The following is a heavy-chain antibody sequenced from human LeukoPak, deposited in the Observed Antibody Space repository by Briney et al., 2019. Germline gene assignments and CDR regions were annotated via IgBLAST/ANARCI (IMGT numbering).Heavy chain of an antibody. CDR1: GFTFTNSA. D-gene: IGHD3-16*02. V-gene: IGHV1-58*01. Sequence: SVKVSCKASGFTFTNSAVQWVRQARGQRLEWIGWIVVGGGNTNYAQKFQERITFTRDMSTSTAYMELRGLRSEDTAVYYCAEGALHLGELSFFDYWGQGTLVTVSS. J-gene: IGHJ4*02. CDR2: IVVGGGNT. CDR3: AEGALHLGELSFFDY.